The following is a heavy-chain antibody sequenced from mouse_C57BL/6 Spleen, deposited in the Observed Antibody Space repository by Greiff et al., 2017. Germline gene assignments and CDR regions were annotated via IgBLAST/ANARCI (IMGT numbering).Heavy chain of an antibody. V-gene: IGHV1-76*01. D-gene: IGHD1-1*01. CDR2: IYPGSGNT. Sequence: QVQLQQSGAELVRPGASVKLSCKASGYTFTDYSINWVKQRPGQGLEWIARIYPGSGNTYYNEKFKGKATLTAEKSSSTAYMQLSSLTSEDSAVYFCAISTGVGGYYAMDDWGQGTSVTVSS. CDR1: GYTFTDYS. J-gene: IGHJ4*01. CDR3: AISTGVGGYYAMDD.